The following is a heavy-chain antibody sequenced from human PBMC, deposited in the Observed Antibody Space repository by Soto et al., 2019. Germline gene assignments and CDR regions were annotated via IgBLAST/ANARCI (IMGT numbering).Heavy chain of an antibody. CDR1: GFTLSSYA. Sequence: GGSLRFSCSPCGFTLSSYAMPWFRKAPGKGLEYVSAISSNGGSTYYADSVKGRFTISRDNSKNTLYLQMSSLRAEDTAVYYCVTPPLYSSSWHYWGQGTLVTVSS. CDR3: VTPPLYSSSWHY. V-gene: IGHV3-64D*06. D-gene: IGHD6-13*01. CDR2: ISSNGGST. J-gene: IGHJ4*02.